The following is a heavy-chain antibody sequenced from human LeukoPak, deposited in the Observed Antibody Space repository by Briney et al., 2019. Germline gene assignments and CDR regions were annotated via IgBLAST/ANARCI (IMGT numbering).Heavy chain of an antibody. CDR1: GGTFSSYA. D-gene: IGHD4-17*01. Sequence: SVKVSCKASGGTFSSYATSWVRQAPGQGLEWMGGIIPIFGTANYAQKFQGRVTITADKSTSTAYMELSSLRSEDTAVYYCATNPTTVTTLGSAVWFDPWGQGTLVTVSS. J-gene: IGHJ5*02. CDR3: ATNPTTVTTLGSAVWFDP. V-gene: IGHV1-69*06. CDR2: IIPIFGTA.